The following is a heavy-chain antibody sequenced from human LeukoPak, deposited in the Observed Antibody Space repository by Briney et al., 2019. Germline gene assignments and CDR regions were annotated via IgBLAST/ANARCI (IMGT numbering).Heavy chain of an antibody. CDR1: GFTVSSNY. V-gene: IGHV3-53*05. J-gene: IGHJ1*01. Sequence: PGGSLRLSCAASGFTVSSNYMSWVRQAPGKGLEWVSIIYSGGSTFYADSVKGRFTISRDNSKNTLYLQMNSLRAEDTAVYYCAKGSRVGEYLQHWGQGTLVTVSS. CDR3: AKGSRVGEYLQH. CDR2: IYSGGST. D-gene: IGHD1-26*01.